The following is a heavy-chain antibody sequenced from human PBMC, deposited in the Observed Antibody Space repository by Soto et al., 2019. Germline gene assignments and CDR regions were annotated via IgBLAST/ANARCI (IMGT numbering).Heavy chain of an antibody. CDR2: IYYDGNT. CDR1: GGSITSSSHY. D-gene: IGHD3-10*01. V-gene: IGHV4-39*01. Sequence: SETLSLTCTVSGGSITSSSHYWGWIRQPPGKGLECIGNIYYDGNTYYNPSLKSRVTISLDTSKNQFSLRLNSVTAADTAVYYCARAAAFDYYGSGSYYNYYYYYYGMDVWGQGTTVT. J-gene: IGHJ6*02. CDR3: ARAAAFDYYGSGSYYNYYYYYYGMDV.